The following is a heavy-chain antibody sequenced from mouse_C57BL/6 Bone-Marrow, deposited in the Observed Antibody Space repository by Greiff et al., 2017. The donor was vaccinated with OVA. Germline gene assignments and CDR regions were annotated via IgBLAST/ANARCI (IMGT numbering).Heavy chain of an antibody. D-gene: IGHD4-1*01. V-gene: IGHV5-15*01. CDR1: GFTFSDYG. CDR2: ISNLAYSI. CDR3: ARHETGTLAWFAY. J-gene: IGHJ3*01. Sequence: DVKLVESGGGLVQPGGSLKLSCAASGFTFSDYGMAWVRQAPRKGPEWVAFISNLAYSIYYADTVTGRFTISRENAKNTLYLEMSSLRSEDTAMYYCARHETGTLAWFAYWGQGTLVTVSA.